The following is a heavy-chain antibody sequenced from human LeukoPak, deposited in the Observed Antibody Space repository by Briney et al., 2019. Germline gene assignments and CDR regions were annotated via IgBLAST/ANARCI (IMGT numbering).Heavy chain of an antibody. D-gene: IGHD1-26*01. V-gene: IGHV4-4*07. CDR1: GGSISSYY. CDR3: ARVKWEPYVRIFGGFDY. J-gene: IGHJ4*02. CDR2: IYTSGST. Sequence: SETLSLTCTVSGGSISSYYWSWIRQPAGKGLEWIGRIYTSGSTNYNPSLKSRVTISVDTSKNQFSLKLSSVTAADTAVYYCARVKWEPYVRIFGGFDYWGQGTLVTVSS.